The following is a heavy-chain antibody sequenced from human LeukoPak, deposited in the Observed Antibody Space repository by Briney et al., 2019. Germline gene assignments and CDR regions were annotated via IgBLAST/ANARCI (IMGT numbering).Heavy chain of an antibody. D-gene: IGHD1-7*01. J-gene: IGHJ4*02. CDR2: ISYDGSNK. CDR3: AREETTQDFDY. Sequence: PGGSLRLSCEASGFTFSSYAMSWVRQAPGKGLEWVAVISYDGSNKYYADSVKGRFTISRDNSKNTLYLQMNSLRAEDTAVYYCAREETTQDFDYWGQGTLVTVSS. CDR1: GFTFSSYA. V-gene: IGHV3-30-3*01.